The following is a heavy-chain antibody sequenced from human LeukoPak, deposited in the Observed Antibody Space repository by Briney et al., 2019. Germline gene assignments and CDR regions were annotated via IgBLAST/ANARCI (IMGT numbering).Heavy chain of an antibody. CDR3: AKDWSSPRGDWFDP. J-gene: IGHJ5*02. V-gene: IGHV3-23*01. Sequence: PGGSLRLSCVASGFTFSSNWMSWVRQAPGKGLEWVSSISDYAENAYYADSVKGRFTISRDNSKNTLYLQMNSLRAEDTAVYYYAKDWSSPRGDWFDPWGQGTLVTVSS. D-gene: IGHD3-16*01. CDR2: ISDYAENA. CDR1: GFTFSSNW.